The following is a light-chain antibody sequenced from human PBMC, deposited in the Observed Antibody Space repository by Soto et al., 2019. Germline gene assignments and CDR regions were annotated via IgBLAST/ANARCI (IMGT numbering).Light chain of an antibody. V-gene: IGLV2-23*01. CDR2: EGS. J-gene: IGLJ1*01. CDR3: CSYAGSGTNV. CDR1: SSDVGSYNF. Sequence: QSALTQPASVSGSPGQSITISCTGTSSDVGSYNFVSWYQQHPGKAPKLMIYEGSKRPSGVSNRFSGSKSGNTASLTISGLQAEDEADYYCCSYAGSGTNVFGTGTKLTVL.